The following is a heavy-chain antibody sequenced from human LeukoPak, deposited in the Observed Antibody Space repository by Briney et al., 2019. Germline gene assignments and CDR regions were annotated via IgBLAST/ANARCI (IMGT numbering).Heavy chain of an antibody. Sequence: SQTLSLTCTVSGGSISSGGYNWSWIRQPPGKGLEWIGYIYHSGSTYYNPSLKSRVTISVDRSKNQFSLKLSSVTAADTAVYYCARQTGYSSSWGSDYWGQGTLVTVSS. V-gene: IGHV4-30-2*01. CDR2: IYHSGST. J-gene: IGHJ4*02. CDR1: GGSISSGGYN. D-gene: IGHD6-13*01. CDR3: ARQTGYSSSWGSDY.